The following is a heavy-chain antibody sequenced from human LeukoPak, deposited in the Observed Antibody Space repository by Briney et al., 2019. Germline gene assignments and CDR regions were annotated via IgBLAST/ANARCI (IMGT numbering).Heavy chain of an antibody. CDR1: GGSISSGGYS. Sequence: PSQTLSLTCTVSGGSISSGGYSWSWIRQHPGKGLEWIGYIYYSGSTYYNPSLKSRVTISVDTSKNQFSLKLSSVTAADTAVYYCARRSNWNYLEDYWGQGTLVTVSS. CDR3: ARRSNWNYLEDY. V-gene: IGHV4-31*03. D-gene: IGHD1-7*01. CDR2: IYYSGST. J-gene: IGHJ4*02.